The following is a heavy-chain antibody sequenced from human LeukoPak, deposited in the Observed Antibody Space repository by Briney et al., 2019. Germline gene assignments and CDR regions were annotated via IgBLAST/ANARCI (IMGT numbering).Heavy chain of an antibody. D-gene: IGHD3-22*01. CDR2: IYYSGST. CDR3: ARDGEYYDSSGYYAVDI. V-gene: IGHV4-59*01. Sequence: SETLSLTCTVSGGSISSYYWSWIRQPPGKGLEWIGYIYYSGSTNYNPSLKSRVTISVDTSKNQFSLKLSSVTAADTAVYYCARDGEYYDSSGYYAVDIWGQGTMVTVSS. CDR1: GGSISSYY. J-gene: IGHJ3*02.